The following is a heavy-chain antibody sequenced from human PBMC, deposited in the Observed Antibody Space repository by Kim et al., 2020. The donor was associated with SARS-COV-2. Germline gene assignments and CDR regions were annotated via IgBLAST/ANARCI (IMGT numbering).Heavy chain of an antibody. CDR2: IYSSGIT. J-gene: IGHJ6*02. D-gene: IGHD6-25*01. V-gene: IGHV4-31*01. CDR3: ARGGDSRGDYYYGMDV. Sequence: SETLSHTCTVSGGSINSGGYYWSWIRQHPGKGLEWIGYIYSSGITYYNPSLKSPVTISVDTSKNQFSLKLTSVTAADTAVYYCARGGDSRGDYYYGMDVWGQGTTVTVSS. CDR1: GGSINSGGYY.